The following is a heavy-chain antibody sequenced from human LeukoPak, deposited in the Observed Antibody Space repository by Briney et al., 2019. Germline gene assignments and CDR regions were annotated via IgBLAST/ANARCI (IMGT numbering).Heavy chain of an antibody. CDR1: GYTFTVYY. Sequence: ASVKVSCKASGYTFTVYYMHWVRQAPGQGLEWMGWINPNSGGTNYAQKFQGRVTMTRDTSISTAYMELSRLRSDDTAVYYCARDSRRDGYNSFDYWGQGTLVTVSS. J-gene: IGHJ4*02. CDR2: INPNSGGT. D-gene: IGHD5-24*01. V-gene: IGHV1-2*02. CDR3: ARDSRRDGYNSFDY.